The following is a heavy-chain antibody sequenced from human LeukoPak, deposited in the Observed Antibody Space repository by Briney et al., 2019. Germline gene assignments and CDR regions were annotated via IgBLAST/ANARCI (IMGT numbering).Heavy chain of an antibody. CDR1: GITHYW. CDR3: ATDLNWVAY. CDR2: IDKDSSER. Sequence: PGESLRLSCVGSGITHYWMTWVRQAPAKGLESVANIDKDSSERYYLDSVKGRFTISRDNTKSSLFLQMNSQRVEDTGIYYCATDLNWVAYWGQGARVTVSS. D-gene: IGHD3-16*01. V-gene: IGHV3-7*01. J-gene: IGHJ4*02.